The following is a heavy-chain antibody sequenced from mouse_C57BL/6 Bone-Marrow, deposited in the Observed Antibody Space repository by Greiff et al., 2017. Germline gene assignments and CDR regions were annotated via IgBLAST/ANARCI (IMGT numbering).Heavy chain of an antibody. J-gene: IGHJ2*01. CDR2: IYPRSGNT. V-gene: IGHV1-81*01. Sequence: VQLQQSGAELARPGASVKLSCKASGYTFTSYGISWVKQRTGQGLEWIGEIYPRSGNTYYNEKFKGKATLTADKSSSTAYMELRSLTSEDSAVYFCARWDYYGSSYLYFDYWGQGTTLTVSS. CDR1: GYTFTSYG. CDR3: ARWDYYGSSYLYFDY. D-gene: IGHD1-1*01.